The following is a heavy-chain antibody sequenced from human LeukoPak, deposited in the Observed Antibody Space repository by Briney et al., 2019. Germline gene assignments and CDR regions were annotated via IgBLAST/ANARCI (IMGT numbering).Heavy chain of an antibody. J-gene: IGHJ5*02. Sequence: IXGVXXAXGKGREXRGGIIHILGKAKYAQKFQGRDKINTDESTSTAYMELSSLRSEDTAVYYCARAPTYANCFDPWGQGTLVTVSS. D-gene: IGHD2-8*01. CDR3: ARAPTYANCFDP. CDR2: IIHILGKA. V-gene: IGHV1-69*05.